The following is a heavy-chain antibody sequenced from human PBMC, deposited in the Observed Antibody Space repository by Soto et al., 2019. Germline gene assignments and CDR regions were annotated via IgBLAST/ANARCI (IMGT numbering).Heavy chain of an antibody. CDR3: ARVMPIVVVPAAIGNWFDP. Sequence: SETLSLTCTVSGGSISSGDYYRSWIRQPPGKGLEWIGYIYYSGSTYYNPSLKSRVTISVDTPKNQFSLKLSSVTAADTAVYYCARVMPIVVVPAAIGNWFDPWGQGTLVNRLL. V-gene: IGHV4-30-4*01. J-gene: IGHJ5*02. CDR2: IYYSGST. D-gene: IGHD2-2*01. CDR1: GGSISSGDYY.